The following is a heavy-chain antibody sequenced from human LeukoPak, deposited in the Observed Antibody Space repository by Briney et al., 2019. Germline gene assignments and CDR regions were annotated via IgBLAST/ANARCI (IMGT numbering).Heavy chain of an antibody. D-gene: IGHD3-3*01. Sequence: KPGXXLRLSCAASGFTFSSYSMNWVRQAPGKGVEWVSSISSSSSYIYYADSVKGRFTIYRGNGKKSLYLQMTSLRAEDTAVYYCASLRFLEWLAKDYWGQGTLVTVSS. CDR1: GFTFSSYS. CDR2: ISSSSSYI. J-gene: IGHJ4*02. V-gene: IGHV3-21*01. CDR3: ASLRFLEWLAKDY.